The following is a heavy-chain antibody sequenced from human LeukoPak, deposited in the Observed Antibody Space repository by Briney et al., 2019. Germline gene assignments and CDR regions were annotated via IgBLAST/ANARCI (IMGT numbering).Heavy chain of an antibody. Sequence: PSETLSLTCTVSGGSMTNYYWTWLRQPPGEGLEWLAYIYYYGSTNYNPSLESRLTLTVGTSKNQFSLKLSSVTAADTAVYYCAREGAGSYGFRYIDVWGKGTTVTVS. D-gene: IGHD5-18*01. CDR1: GGSMTNYY. J-gene: IGHJ6*03. CDR3: AREGAGSYGFRYIDV. V-gene: IGHV4-59*01. CDR2: IYYYGST.